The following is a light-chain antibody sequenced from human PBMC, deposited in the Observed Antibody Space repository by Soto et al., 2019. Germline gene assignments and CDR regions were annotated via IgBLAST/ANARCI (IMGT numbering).Light chain of an antibody. Sequence: DIQMTQSPSSLSASVGDRVTITCRASQSISSYLNWYQQKPGKAPKLLIYAASSLQSGVPSRFSGSGSGTEFTLTISSLQPDDFATYCCQQYNSYSPLTFGGGTKVDIK. CDR2: AAS. CDR3: QQYNSYSPLT. J-gene: IGKJ4*01. V-gene: IGKV1-5*01. CDR1: QSISSY.